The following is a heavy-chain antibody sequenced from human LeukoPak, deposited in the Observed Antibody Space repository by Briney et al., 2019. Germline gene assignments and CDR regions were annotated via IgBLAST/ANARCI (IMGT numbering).Heavy chain of an antibody. J-gene: IGHJ3*02. Sequence: SETLSLTCTVSGGSISSYYCSWIRQPPGKGLEWIGSMYYSGSTNYKPSLKSRVTISVDTSKNQFSLKLSSVTAADTAVYYCARHAYYYDRSGSYEAFDIWGQGTMVTVSS. CDR3: ARHAYYYDRSGSYEAFDI. CDR2: MYYSGST. D-gene: IGHD3-22*01. V-gene: IGHV4-59*08. CDR1: GGSISSYY.